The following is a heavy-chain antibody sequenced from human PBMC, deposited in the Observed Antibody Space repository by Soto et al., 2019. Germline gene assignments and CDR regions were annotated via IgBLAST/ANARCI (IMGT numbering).Heavy chain of an antibody. CDR2: IIPIFGTA. V-gene: IGHV1-69*01. J-gene: IGHJ6*02. D-gene: IGHD6-19*01. Sequence: QVQLVQSGAEVKKPGSSVKVSCKASGGTFSSYAISWVRQAPGQGLEWMGGIIPIFGTANYAQKFQGRVTITADESTSTAYMELRSLRSEDRAVYYCANTDPAVACFFYYWGMDVWAQGTTV. CDR3: ANTDPAVACFFYYWGMDV. CDR1: GGTFSSYA.